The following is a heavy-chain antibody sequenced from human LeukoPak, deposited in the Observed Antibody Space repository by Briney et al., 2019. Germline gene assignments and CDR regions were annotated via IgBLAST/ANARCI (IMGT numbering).Heavy chain of an antibody. CDR2: INHSGST. CDR1: GGSFSGYY. J-gene: IGHJ4*02. V-gene: IGHV4-34*01. Sequence: SETLSLTCAVYGGSFSGYYWSWIRQPPGKGLEWIGEINHSGSTNYNPSLKSRVTISVDTSKNQFSLKLSSVTAADTSVYYCARARARLWGFDYWGQGTLVTVSS. CDR3: ARARARLWGFDY. D-gene: IGHD5-18*01.